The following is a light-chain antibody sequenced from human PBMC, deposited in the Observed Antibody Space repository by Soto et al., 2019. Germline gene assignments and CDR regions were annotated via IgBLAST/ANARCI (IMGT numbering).Light chain of an antibody. J-gene: IGLJ3*02. Sequence: QSALTQPASVSGSPGQSITISCTGTSSDVGGYNYVSWYQQHPGKAPKLMIHDVSHRPSGVSNRFSGSKSGNTASLTISGLQAEDEADYYCSSYTSSRIRVFGGGTKLTVL. V-gene: IGLV2-14*01. CDR2: DVS. CDR1: SSDVGGYNY. CDR3: SSYTSSRIRV.